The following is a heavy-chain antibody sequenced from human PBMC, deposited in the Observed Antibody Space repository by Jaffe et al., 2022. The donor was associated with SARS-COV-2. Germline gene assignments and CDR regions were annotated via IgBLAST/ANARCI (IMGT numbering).Heavy chain of an antibody. Sequence: QVQLQQWGAGLLKPSETLSLTCAVYGGSFSGYYWSWIRQPPGKGLEWIGEINHSGSTNYNPSLKSRVTISVDTSKNQFSLKLSSVTAADTAVYYCARGRWIVVVPAAIGGWFDPWGQGTLVTVSS. CDR1: GGSFSGYY. CDR3: ARGRWIVVVPAAIGGWFDP. V-gene: IGHV4-34*01. D-gene: IGHD2-2*01. CDR2: INHSGST. J-gene: IGHJ5*02.